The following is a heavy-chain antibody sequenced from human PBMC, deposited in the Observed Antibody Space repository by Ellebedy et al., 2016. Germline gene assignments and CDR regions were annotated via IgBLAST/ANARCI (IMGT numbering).Heavy chain of an antibody. CDR1: GFTFSSYG. CDR2: ISYDGSNK. J-gene: IGHJ4*02. D-gene: IGHD3-9*01. CDR3: AKCLTHYDILTGYGGGYFDY. Sequence: GGSLRLSCAASGFTFSSYGMHWVRQAPGKGLEWVAVISYDGSNKYYADSVKGRFTISRDNSKNTLYLQMNSLRAEDTAVYYCAKCLTHYDILTGYGGGYFDYWGQGTLVTVSS. V-gene: IGHV3-30*18.